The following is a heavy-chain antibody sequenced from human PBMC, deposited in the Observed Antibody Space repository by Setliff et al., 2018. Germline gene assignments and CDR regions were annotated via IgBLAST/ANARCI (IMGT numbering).Heavy chain of an antibody. CDR2: ISAYNGNT. CDR1: GGTFNTYG. CDR3: ARDPTRKFDS. J-gene: IGHJ4*02. Sequence: EASVKVSCKASGGTFNTYGITWVRQAPAQGLEWMGWISAYNGNTNYAQKLQGRVTMTTDTSTSTAYMELRSLRSDDTALYYCARDPTRKFDSWGQGTLVTVSS. V-gene: IGHV1-18*01.